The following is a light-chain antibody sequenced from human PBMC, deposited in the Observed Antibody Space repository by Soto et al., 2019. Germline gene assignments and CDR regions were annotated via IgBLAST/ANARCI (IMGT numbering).Light chain of an antibody. Sequence: QSVLTQPASVSGSPGQSITISCTGTSSDVGIYNYVSWYQQHPGKAPKLMIYQVTNRPSGVSNRFSCSKSGNTASLTISGLQAEDEADYYCSSYTGSTNYVFGTGTKVTVL. V-gene: IGLV2-14*01. CDR2: QVT. CDR3: SSYTGSTNYV. J-gene: IGLJ1*01. CDR1: SSDVGIYNY.